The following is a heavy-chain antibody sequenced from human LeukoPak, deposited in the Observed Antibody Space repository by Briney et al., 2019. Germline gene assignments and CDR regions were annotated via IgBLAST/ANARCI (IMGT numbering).Heavy chain of an antibody. D-gene: IGHD4-17*01. CDR1: GYTFTGYY. J-gene: IGHJ3*02. CDR2: INPNSGGT. Sequence: ASVKVSCKASGYTFTGYYMHWVRQAPGQGLEWVGWINPNSGGTNYAQKFQGRVTMTRDTSISTAYMELSSLRSEDTAVYYCARGGIDYGDAFDIWGQGTMVTVSS. CDR3: ARGGIDYGDAFDI. V-gene: IGHV1-2*02.